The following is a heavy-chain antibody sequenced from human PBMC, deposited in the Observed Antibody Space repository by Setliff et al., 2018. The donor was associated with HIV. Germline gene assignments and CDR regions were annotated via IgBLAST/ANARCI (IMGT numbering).Heavy chain of an antibody. Sequence: SETLSLTCTVSGYSISSVSYWGWIRQPPGKGLEWIGSFYETGYTYYNPSLKSRVTISVDTSKNQFSLKLSSVTAADTAVYYCARLDYDSSGYYLRGGFDYWGQGTLVTVSS. J-gene: IGHJ4*02. CDR2: FYETGYT. D-gene: IGHD3-22*01. V-gene: IGHV4-38-2*02. CDR1: GYSISSVSY. CDR3: ARLDYDSSGYYLRGGFDY.